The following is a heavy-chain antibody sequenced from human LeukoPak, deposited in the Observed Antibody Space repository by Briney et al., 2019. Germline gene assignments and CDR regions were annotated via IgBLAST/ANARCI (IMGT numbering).Heavy chain of an antibody. Sequence: ASVTVSCTASGYTFTGYYNHWLRHAPPPRDVWKGWSDPKSGATKYEHFQGRTTMTRDTSISTAYMELSRLTADDTAVYYCARGNFYDNKGYSPELRYWREGTLVSISS. CDR2: SDPKSGAT. V-gene: IGHV1-2*02. CDR1: GYTFTGYY. CDR3: ARGNFYDNKGYSPELRY. J-gene: IGHJ4*02. D-gene: IGHD3-10*01.